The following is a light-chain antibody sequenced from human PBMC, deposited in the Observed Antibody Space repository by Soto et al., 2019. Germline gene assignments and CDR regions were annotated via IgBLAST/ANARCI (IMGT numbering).Light chain of an antibody. CDR2: GAA. CDR3: QQYGSSPTLT. Sequence: EIVLTQSPGTRSLSPGERATPSCRASQSVSSSYLAWYQQKPAQAHRLIIYGAASRATGIPDRFSGSGSGTDFTLTISRLEPEDFAVYYCQQYGSSPTLTFGGGTKVDIK. CDR1: QSVSSSY. V-gene: IGKV3-20*01. J-gene: IGKJ4*01.